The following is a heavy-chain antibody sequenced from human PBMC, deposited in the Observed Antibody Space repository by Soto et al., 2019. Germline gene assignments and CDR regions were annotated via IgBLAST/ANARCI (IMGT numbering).Heavy chain of an antibody. V-gene: IGHV3-30*18. CDR2: ISYDGSNK. D-gene: IGHD2-8*01. CDR3: AKDYHIVLMVYAYAIDY. J-gene: IGHJ4*02. Sequence: GGSLRLSCAASGFTFSSYGMHWVRQAPGKGLEWVAVISYDGSNKYYADSVKGRFTISRDNSKNTLYLQMNSLRAEDTAVYYCAKDYHIVLMVYAYAIDYWGQGTLVTVSS. CDR1: GFTFSSYG.